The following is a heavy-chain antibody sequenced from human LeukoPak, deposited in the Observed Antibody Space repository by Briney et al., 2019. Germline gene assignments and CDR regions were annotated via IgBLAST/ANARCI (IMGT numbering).Heavy chain of an antibody. D-gene: IGHD4-17*01. CDR1: GFTFDDYG. CDR3: ARVEGGDPPSYYYYMDV. Sequence: GGSLRLSCAASGFTFDDYGMSWVRQVPGKGLEWVSGINWNGGRTGYADSVKGRFTIYRDNAKNSVYLQMNSLRAEDTALYYCARVEGGDPPSYYYYMDVWGKGTTVTVSS. J-gene: IGHJ6*03. V-gene: IGHV3-20*04. CDR2: INWNGGRT.